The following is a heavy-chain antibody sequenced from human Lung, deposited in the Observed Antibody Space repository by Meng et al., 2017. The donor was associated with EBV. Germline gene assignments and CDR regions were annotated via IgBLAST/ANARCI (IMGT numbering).Heavy chain of an antibody. CDR1: GFTFSRYW. V-gene: IGHV3-74*01. CDR2: INEDGRTT. D-gene: IGHD2-21*01. CDR3: SRDLAGAYDD. J-gene: IGHJ4*02. Sequence: VQPVAAGGALIQPGASLILSCAASGFTFSRYWMHWVRQAPGEGLVWISRINEDGRTTTYADSVRGRFTISRDNTRNTLFLQMNSLRAEDTALYFCSRDLAGAYDDWGQGTLVTVSS.